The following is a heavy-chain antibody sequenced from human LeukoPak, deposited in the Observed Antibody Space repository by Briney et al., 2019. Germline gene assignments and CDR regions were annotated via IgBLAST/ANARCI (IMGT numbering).Heavy chain of an antibody. J-gene: IGHJ4*02. CDR3: AQDSNSWYKVYYFHY. CDR1: GFTFSSYA. Sequence: GGSLRLSCAASGFTFSSYAMSWVRQAPGKGLGWVSAISGSGGSTYYADSVKGRFTISRDNSKNTLYLQMNSLRAVDTAGNSCAQDSNSWYKVYYFHYWGQETLVTVSS. D-gene: IGHD6-13*01. CDR2: ISGSGGST. V-gene: IGHV3-23*01.